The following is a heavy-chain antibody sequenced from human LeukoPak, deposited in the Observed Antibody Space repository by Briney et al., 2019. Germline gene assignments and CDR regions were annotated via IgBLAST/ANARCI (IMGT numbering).Heavy chain of an antibody. Sequence: ASVKVSCKASGYTFTGNYMHWVRQAPGQGLERMGWINPNSGGTNYAQKFQGRVTITRDTSASTAYMELSSLRSEDTAVYYCARGSSSYPRYFDYWGQGTLVTVSS. V-gene: IGHV1-2*02. CDR3: ARGSSSYPRYFDY. CDR2: INPNSGGT. D-gene: IGHD6-13*01. J-gene: IGHJ4*02. CDR1: GYTFTGNY.